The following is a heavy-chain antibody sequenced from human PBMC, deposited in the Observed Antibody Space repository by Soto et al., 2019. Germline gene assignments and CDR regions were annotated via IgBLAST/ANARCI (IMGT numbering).Heavy chain of an antibody. CDR3: ARAFYGSGIDP. Sequence: QVQLVQSGAEVKKPGASVKVSCKASGYTFTGYYMHWVRQAPGQGLEWMGWINPNSGGTNYVQKFQGWVTMTRDTSISTAYMELSRLRSDDTAVYYCARAFYGSGIDPWGQGTLVTVSS. CDR2: INPNSGGT. CDR1: GYTFTGYY. V-gene: IGHV1-2*04. J-gene: IGHJ5*02. D-gene: IGHD3-10*01.